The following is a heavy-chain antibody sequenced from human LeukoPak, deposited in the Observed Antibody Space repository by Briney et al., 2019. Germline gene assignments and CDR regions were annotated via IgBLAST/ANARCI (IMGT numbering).Heavy chain of an antibody. CDR3: ARGGYYYDSSGYYTAFDI. V-gene: IGHV5-51*01. CDR2: IYPGDSDT. CDR1: GYSFTSYW. J-gene: IGHJ3*02. Sequence: GESLKISCKGSGYSFTSYWIGWVRQMPGKGLEWMGIIYPGDSDTRYSPSFQGQVTISADKSISTAYLQWSSLKAPDTAMYYCARGGYYYDSSGYYTAFDIWGQGTMVTVSS. D-gene: IGHD3-22*01.